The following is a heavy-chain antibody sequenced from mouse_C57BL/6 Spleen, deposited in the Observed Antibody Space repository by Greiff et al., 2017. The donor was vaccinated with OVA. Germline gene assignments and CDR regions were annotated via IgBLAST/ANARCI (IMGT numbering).Heavy chain of an antibody. D-gene: IGHD4-1*01. Sequence: DVHLVESGGGLVKPGGSLKLSCAASGFTFSDYGMHWVRQAPEKGLEWVAYISSGSSTIYYADTVQGRFTITRDNAKNTLFLQMTSLRSDDTTMYYCSRRKLTFYAMDYWGQGTSVTVSS. CDR1: GFTFSDYG. V-gene: IGHV5-17*01. CDR2: ISSGSSTI. J-gene: IGHJ4*01. CDR3: SRRKLTFYAMDY.